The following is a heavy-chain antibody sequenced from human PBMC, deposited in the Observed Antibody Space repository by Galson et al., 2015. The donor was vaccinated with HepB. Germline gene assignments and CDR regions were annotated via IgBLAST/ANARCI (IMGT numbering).Heavy chain of an antibody. D-gene: IGHD3-16*01. CDR2: ISSSSSTTI. J-gene: IGHJ4*02. Sequence: SLRLSCAAYGFTFNGYSMNWVRQAPGKGLEWLSYISSSSSTTIYYADSVKGRFTISRDNAKSSLYLQMNSLRAEDTAVYYCARERGSIFSQLYYFDYWGQGALVTVSS. CDR3: ARERGSIFSQLYYFDY. CDR1: GFTFNGYS. V-gene: IGHV3-48*04.